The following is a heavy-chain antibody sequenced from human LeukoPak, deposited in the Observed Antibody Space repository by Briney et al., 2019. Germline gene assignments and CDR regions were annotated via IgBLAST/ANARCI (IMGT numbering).Heavy chain of an antibody. CDR2: IYSGGST. CDR1: GFTVSNNY. CDR3: ARDSRQDYYDSSGYLWFAFDI. D-gene: IGHD3-22*01. Sequence: PGGSLRLSCAASGFTVSNNYMSSVRQAPGKGLEWVSVIYSGGSTYYADSVKGRFTISRDNSKNTLYLQMNSLRAEDTAVYYCARDSRQDYYDSSGYLWFAFDIWGQGTMVTVSS. V-gene: IGHV3-53*01. J-gene: IGHJ3*02.